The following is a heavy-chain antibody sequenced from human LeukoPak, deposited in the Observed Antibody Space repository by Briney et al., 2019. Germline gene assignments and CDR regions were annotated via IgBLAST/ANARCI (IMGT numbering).Heavy chain of an antibody. V-gene: IGHV3-21*01. CDR2: ISSSSSYI. J-gene: IGHJ4*02. CDR3: ATPLDYYDSSGFHQGGD. CDR1: GFTFSSYS. Sequence: GGSLRLSCAASGFTFSSYSMNWVRQAPGKGLEWVSSISSSSSYIYYADSVKGRFTISRDNAKNSLYLQMNSLRAEDTAVYYCATPLDYYDSSGFHQGGDWGQGTLVTVSS. D-gene: IGHD3-22*01.